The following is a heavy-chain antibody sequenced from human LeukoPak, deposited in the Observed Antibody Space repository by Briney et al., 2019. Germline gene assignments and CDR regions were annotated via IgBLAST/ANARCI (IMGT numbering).Heavy chain of an antibody. J-gene: IGHJ4*02. D-gene: IGHD3-3*01. V-gene: IGHV3-21*01. CDR3: ARGRIEWLSSFDN. CDR2: TASSGNYI. CDR1: GFTFSSYS. Sequence: PGGSLRLSCAASGFTFSSYSMNWVRQAPGKGLEWVSSTASSGNYIYYADSLKGRFTVYRDNARNSVYLQMNSLRAEDTAVYYCARGRIEWLSSFDNWGQGTLVTVSS.